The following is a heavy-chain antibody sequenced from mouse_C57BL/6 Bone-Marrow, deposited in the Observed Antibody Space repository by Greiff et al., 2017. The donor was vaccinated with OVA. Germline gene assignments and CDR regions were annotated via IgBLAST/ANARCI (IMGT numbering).Heavy chain of an antibody. Sequence: QVQLQQSGAELARPGASVKLSCKASGYTFTSYGISWVKQRTGQGLEWIGEIYPRSGNTYYNEKFKGKATLTADKSSSTAYMELRSLTSEDSAVYFCARSNPQYYYGSTYAMDYWGQGTSVTVAS. V-gene: IGHV1-81*01. D-gene: IGHD1-1*01. CDR2: IYPRSGNT. CDR3: ARSNPQYYYGSTYAMDY. CDR1: GYTFTSYG. J-gene: IGHJ4*01.